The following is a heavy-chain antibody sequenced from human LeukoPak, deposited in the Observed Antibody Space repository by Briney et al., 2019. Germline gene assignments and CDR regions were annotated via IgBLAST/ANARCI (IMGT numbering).Heavy chain of an antibody. J-gene: IGHJ4*02. CDR3: ARAVDSTGYYSHFDY. V-gene: IGHV1-46*01. D-gene: IGHD3-22*01. Sequence: ASVKVSCEASGYTFTSYYIHWVRQAPGQGLEWMGIISPSGGSTSYAQKFQGRVTMTRDMSTSTVYMELSSLGSEDTAVFFCARAVDSTGYYSHFDYWGQGTLVTVSS. CDR2: ISPSGGST. CDR1: GYTFTSYY.